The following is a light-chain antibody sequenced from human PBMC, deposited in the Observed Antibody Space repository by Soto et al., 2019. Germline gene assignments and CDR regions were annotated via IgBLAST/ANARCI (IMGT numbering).Light chain of an antibody. Sequence: QSPSTLSASVGDRVTITCRASQTISSWLAWYQQKPGKAPKVLIYDASNFQSGVPSRFSGSGSGTHFTLTISSLQPEDFATYYCQQLHGYPITVGQGTRLEIK. CDR2: DAS. CDR3: QQLHGYPIT. CDR1: QTISSW. J-gene: IGKJ5*01. V-gene: IGKV1-5*01.